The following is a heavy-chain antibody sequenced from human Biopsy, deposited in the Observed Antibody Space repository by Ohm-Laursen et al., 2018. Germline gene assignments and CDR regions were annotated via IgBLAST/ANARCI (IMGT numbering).Heavy chain of an antibody. V-gene: IGHV4-59*07. D-gene: IGHD2/OR15-2a*01. CDR2: IYYSGCT. CDR1: GGSISSVY. Sequence: SVTLSLTCSVSGGSISSVYWSWIRQTPGKGLEWIGYIYYSGCTNYNPSLKSRVTISVDTSKNQFSLRLNSVTAADTAVYYCARATNSTGWPYYYFYGMDVWGQGTTVTVSS. CDR3: ARATNSTGWPYYYFYGMDV. J-gene: IGHJ6*02.